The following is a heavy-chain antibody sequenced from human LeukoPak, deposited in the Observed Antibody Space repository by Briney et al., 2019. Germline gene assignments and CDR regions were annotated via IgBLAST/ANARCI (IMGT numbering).Heavy chain of an antibody. D-gene: IGHD6-13*01. CDR3: ARGVLYSSSWYQRGFDP. CDR1: GGSLSSSSFS. CDR2: INHSGST. V-gene: IGHV4-39*07. Sequence: SETLSLTCTVSGGSLSSSSFSLAWIRQPPGKGLEWIGEINHSGSTNYNPSLKSRVTISVDTSKNQFSLKLSSVTAADTAVYYCARGVLYSSSWYQRGFDPWGQGTLVTVSS. J-gene: IGHJ5*02.